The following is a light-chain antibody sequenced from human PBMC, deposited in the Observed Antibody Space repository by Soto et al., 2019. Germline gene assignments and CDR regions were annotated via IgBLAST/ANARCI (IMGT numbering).Light chain of an antibody. J-gene: IGLJ1*01. CDR2: GNS. V-gene: IGLV1-40*01. Sequence: QSVLTQPPSVSGAPGQRVTISCTGSSSNIGAGYDVHWYQQLPGTAPKLLIYGNSNRPSGVPDRSSGSKSGTSASLAITGLQAEDEADYYCQSYDSSLSALFGTGTKVHRP. CDR1: SSNIGAGYD. CDR3: QSYDSSLSAL.